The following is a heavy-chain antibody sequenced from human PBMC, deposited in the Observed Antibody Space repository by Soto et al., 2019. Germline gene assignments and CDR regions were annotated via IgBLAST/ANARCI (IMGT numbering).Heavy chain of an antibody. J-gene: IGHJ4*02. V-gene: IGHV1-18*01. D-gene: IGHD3-22*01. CDR1: GYTFTSYG. CDR3: ARAYDYYDSSGYNE. Sequence: ASVKVSCKASGYTFTSYGISWVRQAPGQGLEWMGWISAYNGNTNYAQKLQGRVTMTTDTSTSTAYMELRSLRSDDTAVYYCARAYDYYDSSGYNEWGQGTLVTVSS. CDR2: ISAYNGNT.